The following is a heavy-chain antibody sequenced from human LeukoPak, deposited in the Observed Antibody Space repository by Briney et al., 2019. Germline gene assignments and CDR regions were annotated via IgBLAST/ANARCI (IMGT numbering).Heavy chain of an antibody. Sequence: PSETLSLTCIVSGGSISTSSYYWGWIRQPPGKGLEWIGSMFYSGSTYYNPSLKSRVTISVDTSKNQFSLKLTSVTAADTAVYYCARDGGTYSSGWREDYWGQGTLVTVSS. CDR3: ARDGGTYSSGWREDY. CDR2: MFYSGST. CDR1: GGSISTSSYY. J-gene: IGHJ4*02. V-gene: IGHV4-39*02. D-gene: IGHD6-19*01.